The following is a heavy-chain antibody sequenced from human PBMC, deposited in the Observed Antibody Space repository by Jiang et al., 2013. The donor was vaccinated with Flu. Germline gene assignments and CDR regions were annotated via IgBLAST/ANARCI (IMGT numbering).Heavy chain of an antibody. CDR1: GDSVSSNSAA. Sequence: SQTLSLTCAISGDSVSSNSAAWNWIRQSPSRGLEWLGRTYYRSKWYNDYAVSVKSRITINPDTSKNQFSLQLNSVTPEDTAVYYCARDRGRKWELQQAFDIWGQGTMVTVSS. D-gene: IGHD1-26*01. J-gene: IGHJ3*02. V-gene: IGHV6-1*01. CDR3: ARDRGRKWELQQAFDI. CDR2: TYYRSKWYN.